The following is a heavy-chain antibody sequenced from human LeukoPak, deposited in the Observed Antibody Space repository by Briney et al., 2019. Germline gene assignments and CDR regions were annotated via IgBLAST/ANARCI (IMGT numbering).Heavy chain of an antibody. Sequence: GESLRLSCVASGFTFSNYAMSWVRQAPGKRLEWVSAVTGRGGSTYYADSVKGRFTISRDNSRNTLFLQMNSLRTEDTAIYYCAKWGDFDILTGYYVSDFWGQGTLATVTS. CDR1: GFTFSNYA. V-gene: IGHV3-23*01. D-gene: IGHD3-9*01. J-gene: IGHJ4*02. CDR2: VTGRGGST. CDR3: AKWGDFDILTGYYVSDF.